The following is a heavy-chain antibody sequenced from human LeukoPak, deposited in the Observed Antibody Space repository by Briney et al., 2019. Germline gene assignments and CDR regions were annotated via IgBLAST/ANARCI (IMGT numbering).Heavy chain of an antibody. D-gene: IGHD3-3*01. CDR3: ARENGTGEVTIFPRTFYYFDY. Sequence: GGSLRLSCAASGFTFSSYSMNWVCQGPRKGLERVAFRRYDGSNRYYADSVKGRFTISRDNSKNTLYVAMNSLRAEETAVYYCARENGTGEVTIFPRTFYYFDYWGQGSLVTVSS. J-gene: IGHJ4*02. V-gene: IGHV3-30*02. CDR2: RRYDGSNR. CDR1: GFTFSSYS.